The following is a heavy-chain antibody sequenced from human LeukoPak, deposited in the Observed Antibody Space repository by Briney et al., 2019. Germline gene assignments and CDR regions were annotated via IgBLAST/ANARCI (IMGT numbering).Heavy chain of an antibody. Sequence: SQTLSLTCTVSGGSISSGGYYWSWIRQHLGKGLEWIGYIYYSGSTYYNPSLKSRVTISVDTSKNQFSLKLSSVTAADTAVYYCARCRATIDAFDIWGQGTMVTVSS. CDR3: ARCRATIDAFDI. V-gene: IGHV4-31*03. D-gene: IGHD5-12*01. CDR1: GGSISSGGYY. J-gene: IGHJ3*02. CDR2: IYYSGST.